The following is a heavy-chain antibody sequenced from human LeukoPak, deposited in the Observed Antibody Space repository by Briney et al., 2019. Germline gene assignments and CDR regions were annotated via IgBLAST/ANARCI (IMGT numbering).Heavy chain of an antibody. J-gene: IGHJ4*02. CDR1: GFTFSSYW. D-gene: IGHD3-10*01. CDR3: AREEVAYYGSGSYMDY. V-gene: IGHV3-74*01. Sequence: EGSLRLSCAASGFTFSSYWMHWVRQAPGKGLVWVSRINSDGSSTSYADSVKGRFTISRDNAKNTLYLQMNSLRAEDTAVYYCAREEVAYYGSGSYMDYWGQGTLVTVSS. CDR2: INSDGSST.